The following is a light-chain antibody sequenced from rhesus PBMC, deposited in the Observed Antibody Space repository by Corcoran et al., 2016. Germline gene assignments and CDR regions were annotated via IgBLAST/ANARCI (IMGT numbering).Light chain of an antibody. V-gene: IGKV1-28*02. Sequence: DIQMTQSPSSLSASVGDTVTIACRTSQEMSNYLNWFQQKPGKAPKLLISSATTLQSGVPSRFSGSGSGTDITLTISSLQPEDFATYSCQQYKSYPFSFGQGTKVEIK. CDR1: QEMSNY. J-gene: IGKJ2*01. CDR3: QQYKSYPFS. CDR2: SAT.